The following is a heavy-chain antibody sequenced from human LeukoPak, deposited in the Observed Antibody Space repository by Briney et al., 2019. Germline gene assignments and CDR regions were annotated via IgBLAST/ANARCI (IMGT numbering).Heavy chain of an antibody. V-gene: IGHV3-53*01. CDR2: IYSGGSI. CDR1: GFTVSANH. Sequence: GGSLGLSCAASGFTVSANHMSWVRQTPGKGLEWVSTIYSGGSIYYADSVQGRFTISRDNSRDMLYLQMNSLRVEDTAVYYCARASRVTNRLDAFDIWGQGTMVTVSS. J-gene: IGHJ3*02. D-gene: IGHD2-21*02. CDR3: ARASRVTNRLDAFDI.